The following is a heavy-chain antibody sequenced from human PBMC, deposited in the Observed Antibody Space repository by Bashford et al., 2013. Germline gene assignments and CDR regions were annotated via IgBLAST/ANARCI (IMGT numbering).Heavy chain of an antibody. V-gene: IGHV1-58*02. J-gene: IGHJ4*02. CDR2: IVVGTGNA. D-gene: IGHD6-19*01. CDR3: AADNLQSAY. CDR1: GGTFSNYA. Sequence: SVKVSCKASGGTFSNYAINWVRQAPGQGLEWMGGIVVGTGNANYAQKFRERVTITRDMSTNIAYMELRGLSSDDTAVYFCAADNLQSAYWGQGTLVTVSS.